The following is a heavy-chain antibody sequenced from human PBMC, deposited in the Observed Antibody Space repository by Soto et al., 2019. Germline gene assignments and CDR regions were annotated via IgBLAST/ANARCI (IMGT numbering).Heavy chain of an antibody. CDR1: GFTFSSYG. Sequence: GGSLRLSCAASGFTFSSYGMHWVRQAPGKGLEWVAVIWYDGSNKYYADSVKGRFTISRDNSKNTLYLQMNSLRAEATAVYYCARVSQQLVRHYYYGMDVWGQGTTVTVSS. CDR2: IWYDGSNK. V-gene: IGHV3-33*01. D-gene: IGHD6-13*01. J-gene: IGHJ6*02. CDR3: ARVSQQLVRHYYYGMDV.